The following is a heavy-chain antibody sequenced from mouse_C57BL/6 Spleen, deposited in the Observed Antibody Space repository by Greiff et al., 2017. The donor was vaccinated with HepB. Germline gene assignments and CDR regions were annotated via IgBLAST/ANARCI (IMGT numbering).Heavy chain of an antibody. J-gene: IGHJ4*01. CDR2: IYPGSGST. CDR3: ARRGPAMDY. V-gene: IGHV1-55*01. Sequence: QVQLQQPGAELVKPGASVKMSCKASGYTFTSYWITWVKQRPGQGLEWIGDIYPGSGSTNYNEKFKSKATLTVDKSSSTAYMQLSSLTSEDSAVYYCARRGPAMDYWGQGTSGTVAS. CDR1: GYTFTSYW. D-gene: IGHD3-3*01.